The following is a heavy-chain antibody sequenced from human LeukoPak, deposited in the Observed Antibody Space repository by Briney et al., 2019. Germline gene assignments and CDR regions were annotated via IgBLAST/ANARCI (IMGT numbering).Heavy chain of an antibody. CDR2: IYYSGST. V-gene: IGHV4-39*01. CDR1: GSSISSSSYY. CDR3: ARRYYYGSGSYYNGSTLDY. D-gene: IGHD3-10*01. J-gene: IGHJ4*02. Sequence: PSETLSLTCTVSGSSISSSSYYWGWIRQPPGKGLEWIGSIYYSGSTYYNPSLKSRVTISVDTSKNQFSLKLSSVTAADTAVYYCARRYYYGSGSYYNGSTLDYWGQGTLVTVSS.